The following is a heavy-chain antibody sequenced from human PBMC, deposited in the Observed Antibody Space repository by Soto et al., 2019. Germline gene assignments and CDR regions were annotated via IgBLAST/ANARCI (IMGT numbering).Heavy chain of an antibody. CDR1: GFPFRSYA. J-gene: IGHJ4*02. CDR2: ISGSGEIT. V-gene: IGHV3-23*01. CDR3: GKARYLLVDQPLYFES. Sequence: PGGSLRLSCAASGFPFRSYAMGWVRQAPGKGLEWISVISGSGEITLYTDSVKGRFTISRDLSNNTLSLQMNSLRADDTAIYYCGKARYLLVDQPLYFESWGQGTLVTVSS. D-gene: IGHD3-9*01.